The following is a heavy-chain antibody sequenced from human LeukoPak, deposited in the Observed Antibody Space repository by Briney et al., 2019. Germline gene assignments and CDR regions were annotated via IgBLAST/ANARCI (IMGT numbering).Heavy chain of an antibody. V-gene: IGHV1-69*13. CDR1: GGTFSSYA. Sequence: SVNVSCKASGGTFSSYAVSWVRQAPGQGLEWMGGIIPIFGTANYAQKFQGRVTITADESTSTAYMELSSLRSEDTAVYYCATSAAVSVYARRQYYFDYWGQGTLVTVSS. J-gene: IGHJ4*02. CDR3: ATSAAVSVYARRQYYFDY. CDR2: IIPIFGTA. D-gene: IGHD2-8*01.